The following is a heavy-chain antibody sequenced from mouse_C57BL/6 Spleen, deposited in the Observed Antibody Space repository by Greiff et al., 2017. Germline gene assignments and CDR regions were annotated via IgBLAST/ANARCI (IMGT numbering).Heavy chain of an antibody. CDR2: IHPNYGTT. V-gene: IGHV1-39*01. J-gene: IGHJ1*03. D-gene: IGHD2-5*01. Sequence: VQLQQSGPELVKPGASVKISCKASGYSFTDYNMNWVKQSNGKGLEWIGVIHPNYGTTSYNEKFKGKATFTVDQSSSTAYMQLNSLTSEDSAVYDCARGGYSNYYLYFDVWGTGTTVTVSS. CDR3: ARGGYSNYYLYFDV. CDR1: GYSFTDYN.